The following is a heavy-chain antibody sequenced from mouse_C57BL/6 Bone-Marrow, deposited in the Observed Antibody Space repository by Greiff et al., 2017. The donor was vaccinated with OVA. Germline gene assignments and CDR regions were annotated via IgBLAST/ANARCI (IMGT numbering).Heavy chain of an antibody. CDR3: AREGLLRCAY. V-gene: IGHV1-61*01. CDR1: GYTFTSYW. Sequence: VQLQQPGAELVRPGSSVKLSCKASGYTFTSYWMDWVKQRPGQGLEWIGNIYPSDSETHYNQKFKDKATLTVDKSSSTAYMQLSSLTSEDSAVYYCAREGLLRCAYWGQGTLVTVSA. J-gene: IGHJ3*01. D-gene: IGHD2-3*01. CDR2: IYPSDSET.